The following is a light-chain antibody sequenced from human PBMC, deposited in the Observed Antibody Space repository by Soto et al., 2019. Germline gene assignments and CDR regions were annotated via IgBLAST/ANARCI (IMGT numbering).Light chain of an antibody. CDR1: SSDVGAYNY. J-gene: IGLJ1*01. Sequence: QSVLTQPASVSGSPGQSITISCAGTSSDVGAYNYVPWYQHHPGKAPKLMIYDVNNRPSGDSNRFSGSKSGNTASLTISGLQAEDEADYYCSSWTSDAISVFGSRTKVTV. CDR3: SSWTSDAISV. CDR2: DVN. V-gene: IGLV2-14*03.